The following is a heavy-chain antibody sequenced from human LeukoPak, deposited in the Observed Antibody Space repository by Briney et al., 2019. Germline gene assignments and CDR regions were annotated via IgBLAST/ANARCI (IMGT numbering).Heavy chain of an antibody. CDR3: ARGYSSSSVYPDY. J-gene: IGHJ4*02. CDR2: INPNSGGT. D-gene: IGHD6-6*01. V-gene: IGHV1-2*04. Sequence: ASVKVSCKASGYTFTGYYMHWVRQAPGQGLEWMGWINPNSGGTNYAQKFQGWATMTRDTSISTAYMELSRLRSDDTAVYYCARGYSSSSVYPDYWGQGTLVTVSS. CDR1: GYTFTGYY.